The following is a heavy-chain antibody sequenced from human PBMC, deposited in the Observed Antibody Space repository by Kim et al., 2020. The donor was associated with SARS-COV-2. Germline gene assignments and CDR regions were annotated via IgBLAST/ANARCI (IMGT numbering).Heavy chain of an antibody. D-gene: IGHD3-22*01. Sequence: GGSLRLSCAASGFTFSNFAMSWVRQAPGKGLEWVSTISSSGGPIYYADSVKGRFTISRDNSKNTLYLQVNSLRAEETAFYYCAKGFGSSGYYVAAYYFDYWGQGTLVTISS. V-gene: IGHV3-23*01. CDR2: ISSSGGPI. CDR1: GFTFSNFA. CDR3: AKGFGSSGYYVAAYYFDY. J-gene: IGHJ4*02.